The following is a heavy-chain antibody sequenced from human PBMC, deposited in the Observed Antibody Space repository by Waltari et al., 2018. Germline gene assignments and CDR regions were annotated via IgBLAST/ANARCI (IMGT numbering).Heavy chain of an antibody. V-gene: IGHV4-38-2*01. Sequence: QVQLQESGPGLVKPSETLSLTCAVSGYSISSGYYWGWIRQPPGKGLEWIGSIYHSGSTYYNPSLKSRVTISVDTSKNQCSLKLSSVTAADTAVYYCARVAAAGHWYFDLWGRGTLVTVSS. CDR2: IYHSGST. D-gene: IGHD6-13*01. CDR3: ARVAAAGHWYFDL. CDR1: GYSISSGYY. J-gene: IGHJ2*01.